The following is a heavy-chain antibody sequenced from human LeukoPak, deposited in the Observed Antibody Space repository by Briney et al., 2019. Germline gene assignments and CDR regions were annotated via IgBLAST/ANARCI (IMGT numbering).Heavy chain of an antibody. V-gene: IGHV1-18*01. Sequence: AAVKVSCKASGYTFTSYGISWVRQAPGQGLEWMGWITAYTGNTNYAQTLQGRVTMTTDTSTSTAYMALRSLRSDDTTVYYCARARKQLPLDYWGQGTLVTVSS. D-gene: IGHD6-6*01. CDR3: ARARKQLPLDY. CDR1: GYTFTSYG. J-gene: IGHJ4*02. CDR2: ITAYTGNT.